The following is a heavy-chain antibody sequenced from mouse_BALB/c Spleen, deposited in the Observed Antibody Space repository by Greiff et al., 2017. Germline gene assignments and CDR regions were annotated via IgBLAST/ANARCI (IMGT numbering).Heavy chain of an antibody. CDR3: ARGGYGYTYYAMDY. V-gene: IGHV5-17*02. CDR1: GFTFSSFG. CDR2: ISSGSSTI. J-gene: IGHJ4*01. D-gene: IGHD2-2*01. Sequence: EVMLVESGGGLVQPGGSRKLSCAASGFTFSSFGMHWVRQAPEKGLEWVAYISSGSSTIYYADTVKGRFTISRDNPKNTLFLQKTSLRSEDTAMYYCARGGYGYTYYAMDYWGQGTSVTVSS.